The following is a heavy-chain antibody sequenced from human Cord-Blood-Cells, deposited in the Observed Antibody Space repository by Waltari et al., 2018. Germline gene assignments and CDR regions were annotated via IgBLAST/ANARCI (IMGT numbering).Heavy chain of an antibody. CDR3: ARGRSWDGAFDI. V-gene: IGHV4-34*01. CDR2: INHSGST. Sequence: QVQLQQWGAGLLKPSETLSLTCAVYGGSFSGYYWSWIGQPPGKGLEWIGEINHSGSTNYNPSLKSRVTISVDTSKNQFSLKLSSVTAADTAVYYCARGRSWDGAFDIWGQGTMVTDSS. J-gene: IGHJ3*02. CDR1: GGSFSGYY. D-gene: IGHD1-26*01.